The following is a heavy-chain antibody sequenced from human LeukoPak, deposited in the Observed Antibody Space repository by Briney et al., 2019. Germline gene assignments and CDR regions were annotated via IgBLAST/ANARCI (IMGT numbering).Heavy chain of an antibody. Sequence: GGSLRLSSAASRFTFDDYGMSWVRQAPGKGLEWVSGINWNGGSTGYADSVKGRFTISRDNAKNSLYLQMNSLRAEDTALYYCARGPYYYDSSGWDYWGQGTLVTVSS. CDR3: ARGPYYYDSSGWDY. J-gene: IGHJ4*02. V-gene: IGHV3-20*04. D-gene: IGHD3-22*01. CDR2: INWNGGST. CDR1: RFTFDDYG.